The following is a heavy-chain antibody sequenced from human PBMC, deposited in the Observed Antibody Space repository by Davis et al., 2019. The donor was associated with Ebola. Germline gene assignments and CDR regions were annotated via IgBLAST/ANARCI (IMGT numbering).Heavy chain of an antibody. CDR3: ARLRPTAMVFYGMDV. CDR1: GGSISSSNW. Sequence: SETLSLTCAVSGGSISSSNWWSWVRQPPGKGLEWTGEIYHSGSTNYNPSLKSRVTISVDKSKNQFSLKLSSVTAADTAVYYCARLRPTAMVFYGMDVWGQGTTVTVSS. J-gene: IGHJ6*02. V-gene: IGHV4-4*02. CDR2: IYHSGST. D-gene: IGHD5-18*01.